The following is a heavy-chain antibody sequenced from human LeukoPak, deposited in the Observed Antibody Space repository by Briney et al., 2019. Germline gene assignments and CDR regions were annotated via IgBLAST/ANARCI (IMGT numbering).Heavy chain of an antibody. CDR2: IDIDGTGT. CDR3: ARGSGWLDY. V-gene: IGHV3-74*01. J-gene: IGHJ4*02. D-gene: IGHD6-19*01. Sequence: GGSLRLSCAASGFTFTNYWMHWVRQAPGKGLVWVSRIDIDGTGTSYADSVKGRFTISRDTAKNSLYLQMNTLSVEDTAVYYCARGSGWLDYWGQGTLVTVSS. CDR1: GFTFTNYW.